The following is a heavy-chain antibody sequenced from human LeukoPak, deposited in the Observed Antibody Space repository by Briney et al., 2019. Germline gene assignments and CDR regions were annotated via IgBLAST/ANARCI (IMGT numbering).Heavy chain of an antibody. CDR3: ARDPNPYDRDNYYYYGMDV. CDR2: ISAYNGNT. CDR1: GYTFTSYG. J-gene: IGHJ6*02. D-gene: IGHD3-22*01. V-gene: IGHV1-18*01. Sequence: GASVNVSCKASGYTFTSYGISWVRQAPGQGLEWMGWISAYNGNTNYAQKLQGRVAMTTDTSTSTAYMELRSLRSDDTAVYYCARDPNPYDRDNYYYYGMDVWGQGTTVTVSS.